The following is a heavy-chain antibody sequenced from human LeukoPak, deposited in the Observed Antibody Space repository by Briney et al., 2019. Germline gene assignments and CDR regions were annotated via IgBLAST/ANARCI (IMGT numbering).Heavy chain of an antibody. Sequence: GAAVKVSCKVSGYTLTELSMHWVRQAPGKGLEWMGGFDPEDGETIYAQKFQGRVTLTEDTSTDTAYMELSRLRSADTAMYYCAINAYCSSNSCWGNYYYYYMDVWGRETTVTVSS. J-gene: IGHJ6*03. CDR2: FDPEDGET. D-gene: IGHD2-2*01. V-gene: IGHV1-24*01. CDR1: GYTLTELS. CDR3: AINAYCSSNSCWGNYYYYYMDV.